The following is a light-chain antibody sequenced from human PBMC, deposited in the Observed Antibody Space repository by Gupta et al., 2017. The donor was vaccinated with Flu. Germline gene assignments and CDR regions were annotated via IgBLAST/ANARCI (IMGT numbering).Light chain of an antibody. V-gene: IGKV1-9*01. Sequence: DLQSTPSPSFLSASVGDRVTITCRASQGITSYLAWYQQKPGKAPELLIYDISTLQTGVPSRFSGSGSGTEFTLTISSLQPEDFATYYCQQVHTYPLTFGGGTKVDIK. CDR1: QGITSY. CDR2: DIS. CDR3: QQVHTYPLT. J-gene: IGKJ4*01.